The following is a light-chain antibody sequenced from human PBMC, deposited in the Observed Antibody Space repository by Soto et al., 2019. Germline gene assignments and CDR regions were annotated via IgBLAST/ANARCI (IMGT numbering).Light chain of an antibody. Sequence: DIQMTQSPSSLSTSVGDRATITCRASQSVDSSLNWYQQRPGKAPNLLIYAASSLQSGVPSRFSGSGSGTDFTLTISSLQPEDFATYYCEQSYSIPYTFGQGTKVDIK. V-gene: IGKV1-39*01. CDR3: EQSYSIPYT. CDR2: AAS. CDR1: QSVDSS. J-gene: IGKJ2*01.